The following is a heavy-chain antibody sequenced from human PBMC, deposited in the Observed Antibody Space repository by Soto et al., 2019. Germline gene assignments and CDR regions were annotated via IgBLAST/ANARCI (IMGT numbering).Heavy chain of an antibody. CDR1: GFTFSSYA. CDR3: AKDRITMIVVVITGSSRDAFDI. CDR2: ISGSGGST. V-gene: IGHV3-23*01. D-gene: IGHD3-22*01. J-gene: IGHJ3*02. Sequence: EVQLLESGGGLVQPGGSLRLSCAASGFTFSSYAMSWVRQAPGKGLEWVLAISGSGGSTYYADSVKGRFTISRDNSKNTLYLQMNSLRAEDTAVYYCAKDRITMIVVVITGSSRDAFDIWGQGTMVTVSS.